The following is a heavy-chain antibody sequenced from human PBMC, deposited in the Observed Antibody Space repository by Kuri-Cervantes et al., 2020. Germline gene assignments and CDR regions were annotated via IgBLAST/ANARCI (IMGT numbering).Heavy chain of an antibody. V-gene: IGHV4-4*07. CDR2: IYSSGST. J-gene: IGHJ4*02. Sequence: SETLSLTCTVSGGSISSYYWSWIRQPAGKGLEWIGRIYSSGSTNYNPSLKSRVTISVDKSKNQVSLKLNSVTAADTAVYYCARVVEAYFDYWGQGTLVTVSS. D-gene: IGHD6-6*01. CDR1: GGSISSYY. CDR3: ARVVEAYFDY.